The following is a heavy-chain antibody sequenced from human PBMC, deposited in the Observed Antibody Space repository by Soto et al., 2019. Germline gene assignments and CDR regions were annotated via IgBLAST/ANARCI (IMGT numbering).Heavy chain of an antibody. V-gene: IGHV3-7*01. CDR1: GFSFGNDW. Sequence: PGGSLRLSCIACGFSFGNDWIGWVRQAPGKGLEWVANIKEDGSEKFSVDSVRGRFTISRDNAKNSLYLEMNSLRGEDTAVYYCARQSEDLNSNFDYVGQRTLVTVSS. CDR2: IKEDGSEK. J-gene: IGHJ4*02. D-gene: IGHD2-21*02. CDR3: ARQSEDLNSNFDY.